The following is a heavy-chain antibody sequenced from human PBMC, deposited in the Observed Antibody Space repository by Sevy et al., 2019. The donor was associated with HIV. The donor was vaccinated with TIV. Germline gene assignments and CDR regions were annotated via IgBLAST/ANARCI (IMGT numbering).Heavy chain of an antibody. CDR1: GSSITSLY. V-gene: IGHV4-59*08. J-gene: IGHJ4*02. CDR2: IYYNGHI. Sequence: KQSQTLSLTCTVSGSSITSLYWYWIRQPPGKGLEWIANIYYNGHINYNPSLKSRVTLSLDTSKNQFSLRLSSVTAADTAMYYCAGENAWGRGYSWGQGTLVTVSS. CDR3: AGENAWGRGYS. D-gene: IGHD1-26*01.